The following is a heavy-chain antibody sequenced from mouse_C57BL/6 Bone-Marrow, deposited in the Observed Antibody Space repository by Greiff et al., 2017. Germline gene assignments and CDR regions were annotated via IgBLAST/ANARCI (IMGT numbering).Heavy chain of an antibody. D-gene: IGHD1-3*01. Sequence: EVQLVESGGGLVQPGGSLELSCAASGFTFSDYGMAWVRQAPRKGPEWVAFISNLAYSLYYADTVTGRFTISRENAKNTLYLEMSSLRSEYTAMYYCARVGDSGTWFAYWGQGTLVTVSA. CDR2: ISNLAYSL. J-gene: IGHJ3*01. CDR1: GFTFSDYG. CDR3: ARVGDSGTWFAY. V-gene: IGHV5-15*01.